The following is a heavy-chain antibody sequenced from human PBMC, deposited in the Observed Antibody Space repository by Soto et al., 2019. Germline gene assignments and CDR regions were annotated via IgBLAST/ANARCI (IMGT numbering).Heavy chain of an antibody. D-gene: IGHD6-6*01. Sequence: ASVKVSCKASGGTFSSYAISWVRQAPGQGLEWMGGIIPILGIANYAQKFQGRVTITADKSTSTAYMELSSLRSEDTAVYYCARAASSSYYYYGMDVWGQGTTVTVSS. V-gene: IGHV1-69*10. CDR3: ARAASSSYYYYGMDV. CDR1: GGTFSSYA. CDR2: IIPILGIA. J-gene: IGHJ6*02.